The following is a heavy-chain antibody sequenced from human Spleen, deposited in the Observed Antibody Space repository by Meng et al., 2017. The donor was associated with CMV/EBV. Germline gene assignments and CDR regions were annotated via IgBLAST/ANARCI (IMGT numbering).Heavy chain of an antibody. CDR2: IRFDGSNR. V-gene: IGHV3-30*02. CDR3: AKAESSGYGYYDY. D-gene: IGHD5-12*01. CDR1: GFTFSRNG. Sequence: LSLTCAASGFTFSRNGMHWLRQAPGKGLEWVAFIRFDGSNRYYADSVKGRFTISRDNSKNTLYLQMNSLRAEDTAVYYCAKAESSGYGYYDYWGQGTLVTVSS. J-gene: IGHJ4*02.